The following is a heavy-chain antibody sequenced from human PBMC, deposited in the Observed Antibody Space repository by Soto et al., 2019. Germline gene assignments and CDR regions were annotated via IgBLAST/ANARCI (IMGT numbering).Heavy chain of an antibody. D-gene: IGHD3-10*01. CDR3: ARVALSGTMVRGVKELYYFDY. Sequence: GGSLRLSCAASGFTFSSYGMHWVRQAPGKGLEWVAVIWYDGSNKYYADSVKGRFTISRDNSKNTLYLQMNSLRAEDTAVYYCARVALSGTMVRGVKELYYFDYWGQGTLVTVSS. CDR1: GFTFSSYG. CDR2: IWYDGSNK. V-gene: IGHV3-33*01. J-gene: IGHJ4*02.